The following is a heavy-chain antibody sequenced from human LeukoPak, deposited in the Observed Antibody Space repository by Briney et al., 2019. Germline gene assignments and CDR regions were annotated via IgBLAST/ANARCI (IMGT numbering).Heavy chain of an antibody. CDR3: AKPEDSGYDGLV. J-gene: IGHJ4*02. D-gene: IGHD5-12*01. CDR1: GFTVSSHY. V-gene: IGHV3-53*01. Sequence: GGSLRLSCAASGFTVSSHYMSWVRQAPGKGLEWVSVIYSGGSTYYAGSVKGRFTISRDNSKNTLYLQMNSLRAEDTAVYYCAKPEDSGYDGLVWGQGTLVTVSS. CDR2: IYSGGST.